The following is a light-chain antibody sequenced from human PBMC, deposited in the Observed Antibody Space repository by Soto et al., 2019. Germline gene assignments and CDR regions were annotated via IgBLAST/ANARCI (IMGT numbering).Light chain of an antibody. CDR3: IQSLRPPWT. CDR1: QTLLYSNGYNY. V-gene: IGKV2-28*01. Sequence: DIVMTQSPLSLPVTPGEPASISCRSSQTLLYSNGYNYLDWYLQKPGQSPQLLISLGSDRASGAPDRFGGGGSGKDFTLKFSRVEAEVVGFYYCIQSLRPPWTSAQG. CDR2: LGS. J-gene: IGKJ1*01.